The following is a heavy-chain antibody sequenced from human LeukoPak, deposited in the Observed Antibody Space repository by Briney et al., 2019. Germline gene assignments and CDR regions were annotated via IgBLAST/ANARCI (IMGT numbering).Heavy chain of an antibody. Sequence: GGSLRLSCAASGFTFSNAWMSWVRQAPGKGLEWVGRIKSKTDGGTTDYAAPVKGRFTISRDDSKNTLYLQMNSLRAEDTAIYYCAKVPTWYVAVDIWGQGTMVTVSS. D-gene: IGHD6-13*01. CDR3: AKVPTWYVAVDI. CDR1: GFTFSNAW. V-gene: IGHV3-15*01. CDR2: IKSKTDGGTT. J-gene: IGHJ3*02.